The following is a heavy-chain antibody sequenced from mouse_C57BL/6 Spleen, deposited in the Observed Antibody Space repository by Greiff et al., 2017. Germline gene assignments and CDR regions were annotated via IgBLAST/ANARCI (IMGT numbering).Heavy chain of an antibody. Sequence: QVHVKQSGPGLVQPSQSLSITCTVSGFSLTSYGVHWVRQSPGKGLEWLGVIWSGGSTDYNAAFISRLSISKDNSKSQVFFKMNSLQADDTAIYYCASHVYGEDAMDYWGQGTSVTVSS. CDR2: IWSGGST. J-gene: IGHJ4*01. D-gene: IGHD1-1*01. CDR1: GFSLTSYG. V-gene: IGHV2-2*01. CDR3: ASHVYGEDAMDY.